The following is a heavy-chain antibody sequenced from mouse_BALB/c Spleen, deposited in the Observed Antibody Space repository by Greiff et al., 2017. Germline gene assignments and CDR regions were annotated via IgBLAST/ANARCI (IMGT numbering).Heavy chain of an antibody. CDR2: INPSSGYT. V-gene: IGHV1-4*01. CDR3: ASPTTMITPGARDH. Sequence: QVQLKESGAELARPGASVKMSCKASGYTFTSYTMHWVKQRPGQGLEWIGYINPSSGYTNYNQKFKDKATLTADKSSSTAYMQLSSLTSEDSAVYYCASPTTMITPGARDHWGKETSDTVSS. D-gene: IGHD2-4*01. CDR1: GYTFTSYT. J-gene: IGHJ4*01.